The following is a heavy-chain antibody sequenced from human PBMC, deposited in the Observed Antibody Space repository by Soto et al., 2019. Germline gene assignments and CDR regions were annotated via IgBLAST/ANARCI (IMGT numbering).Heavy chain of an antibody. V-gene: IGHV3-33*08. Sequence: QVQLVESGGGVVQPGGFLRLSCAASASIFKGHGMHWVRQAPGKGLEWVAIIRFDGSDEHYGDSVEGRFTISRDNSKNMLYLQMTSLRVEDTAVYYCARDGVGATTFFGFLDYWGQGTLVPVSS. CDR1: ASIFKGHG. CDR2: IRFDGSDE. D-gene: IGHD1-26*01. J-gene: IGHJ4*02. CDR3: ARDGVGATTFFGFLDY.